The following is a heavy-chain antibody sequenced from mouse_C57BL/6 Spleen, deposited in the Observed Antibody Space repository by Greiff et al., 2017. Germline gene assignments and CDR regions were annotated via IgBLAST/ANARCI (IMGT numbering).Heavy chain of an antibody. V-gene: IGHV5-6*01. Sequence: EVHLVESGGDLVKPGGSLKLSCAASGFTFSSYGMSWVRQTPDKRLEWVATISSGGSYTYYPDSVKGRFTISRDNAKNTLYLQMSSLKSEDTAMYYCARHYYGSSYGYFDVWGTGTTVTVSS. J-gene: IGHJ1*03. CDR3: ARHYYGSSYGYFDV. CDR2: ISSGGSYT. D-gene: IGHD1-1*01. CDR1: GFTFSSYG.